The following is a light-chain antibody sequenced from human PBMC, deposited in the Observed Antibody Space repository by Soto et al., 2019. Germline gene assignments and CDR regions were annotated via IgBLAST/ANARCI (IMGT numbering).Light chain of an antibody. Sequence: EIVLTQSPGTLSLSPGERATLSCRASQSVSSSYLAWYQQKPGQAPRLLIYGASSRATGIPDTSSGSGSGTYFTLTISRLEPEDFAVYYCQQYGSSPPITFGQGTRLEIK. CDR2: GAS. CDR3: QQYGSSPPIT. J-gene: IGKJ5*01. V-gene: IGKV3-20*01. CDR1: QSVSSSY.